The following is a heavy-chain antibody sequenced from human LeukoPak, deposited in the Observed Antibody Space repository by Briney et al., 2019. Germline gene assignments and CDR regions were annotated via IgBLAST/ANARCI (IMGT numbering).Heavy chain of an antibody. CDR2: INQDGSEK. V-gene: IGHV3-7*03. J-gene: IGHJ4*02. Sequence: GGSLRLSCAASGFTFSSHWMSWVRQAPGKGLEWVANINQDGSEKYYVDSVKGRFTISRDNAKNSLYPQVNSLRAEDTAVYYCVRDHPAAGLIFDYWGQGTLVTVSS. CDR1: GFTFSSHW. CDR3: VRDHPAAGLIFDY. D-gene: IGHD6-13*01.